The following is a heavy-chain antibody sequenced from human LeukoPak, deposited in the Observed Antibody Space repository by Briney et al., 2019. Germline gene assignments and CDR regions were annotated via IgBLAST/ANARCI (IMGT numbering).Heavy chain of an antibody. CDR3: ARALNPWFGEFAFDY. D-gene: IGHD3-10*01. J-gene: IGHJ4*02. CDR2: IYYSGST. CDR1: GGSISSYY. V-gene: IGHV4-59*01. Sequence: SETLSLTCTVSGGSISSYYWSWIRQPPGKGLEWIGYIYYSGSTNYNPSLKSRLTISLDTSKNQFSLKLSSVTAADTAVYYCARALNPWFGEFAFDYWGQGALVIVSS.